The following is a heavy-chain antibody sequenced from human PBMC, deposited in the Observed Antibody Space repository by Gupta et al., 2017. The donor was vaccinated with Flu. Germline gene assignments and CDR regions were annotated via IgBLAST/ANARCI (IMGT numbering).Heavy chain of an antibody. CDR1: GGSISSYY. CDR3: ARQGYQLLWVDGMDV. J-gene: IGHJ6*02. V-gene: IGHV4-4*07. CDR2: IYTSGST. D-gene: IGHD2-2*01. Sequence: QVQLQESGPGLVKPSETLSLTCTVSGGSISSYYWSWIRQPAGKGLEWIGRIYTSGSTNYNPSLKSRVTMSVDTSKNQFALKLSSVTAADTAVYYCARQGYQLLWVDGMDVWGQGTTVTVSS.